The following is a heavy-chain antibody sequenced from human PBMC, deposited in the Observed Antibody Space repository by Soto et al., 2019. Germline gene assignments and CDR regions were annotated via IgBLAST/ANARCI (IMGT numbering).Heavy chain of an antibody. CDR2: ISYDGSNK. V-gene: IGHV3-30*18. J-gene: IGHJ4*02. CDR3: AKPLTPDYYDSSGYYYVGFDCY. D-gene: IGHD3-22*01. Sequence: PGGSLSLSCAASGFTFSSYCMHWFRQAPGKGLEWVAVISYDGSNKYYADSVKGRFTISRDNTKNTLYLQMNSLRAEDTAVYHCAKPLTPDYYDSSGYYYVGFDCYWGQGTLVTSPQ. CDR1: GFTFSSYC.